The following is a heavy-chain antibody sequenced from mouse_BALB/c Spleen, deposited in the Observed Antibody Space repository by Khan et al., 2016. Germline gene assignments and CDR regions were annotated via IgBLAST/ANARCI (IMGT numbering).Heavy chain of an antibody. CDR2: ISYSCST. CDR3: ARKEDFGYYFDY. CDR1: GYSITSDYA. Sequence: EVQLQESGPGLVKPSQSLSLTCTVTGYSITSDYAWNWIRQFPGNKLEWMGYISYSCSTSYNPSLKSRISITRDTSKNQFFLQLNSVTTEDTATYYCARKEDFGYYFDYWGQGTTLTVSS. V-gene: IGHV3-2*02. D-gene: IGHD2-2*01. J-gene: IGHJ2*01.